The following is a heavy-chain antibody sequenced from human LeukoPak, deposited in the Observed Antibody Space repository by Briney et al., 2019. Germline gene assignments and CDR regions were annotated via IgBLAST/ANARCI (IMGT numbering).Heavy chain of an antibody. CDR3: ASGYSYGSLFDY. V-gene: IGHV3-7*01. CDR1: GFTSINYW. CDR2: IKQDGNEK. Sequence: GGSLRLSCAASGFTSINYWMSWVRQAPGKGLEWVANIKQDGNEKYYVDSVKGRFTISRDNAKNSLFLQMNSMRAEDTAVYYCASGYSYGSLFDYWGQGTLVTVSS. D-gene: IGHD5-18*01. J-gene: IGHJ4*02.